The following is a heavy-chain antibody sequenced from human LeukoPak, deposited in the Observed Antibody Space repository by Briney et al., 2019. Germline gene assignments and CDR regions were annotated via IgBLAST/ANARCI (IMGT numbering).Heavy chain of an antibody. D-gene: IGHD2-15*01. Sequence: ASVKVSCKASGYTFTGYYMHWVQQAPGQGLEWMGRINPNSGGTNYAQKFQGRVTMTRDTSISTAYMELSRLRSDDTAVYYCASSSPYCSGGSCYSRPLDYWGQGTLVTVSS. V-gene: IGHV1-2*06. CDR1: GYTFTGYY. J-gene: IGHJ4*02. CDR2: INPNSGGT. CDR3: ASSSPYCSGGSCYSRPLDY.